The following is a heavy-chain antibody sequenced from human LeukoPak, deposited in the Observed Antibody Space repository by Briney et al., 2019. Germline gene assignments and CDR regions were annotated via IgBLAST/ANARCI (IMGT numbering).Heavy chain of an antibody. J-gene: IGHJ6*02. CDR2: ISGSGGST. Sequence: PGGSLRLSCAASGFTFSSYAMSWVRQAPGKGLEWVSAISGSGGSTYYADSVKGRFTISRDNSKNTLYLQMNSLRAEDTAVYYCAKGQMARGYYDYVWGTPDYYYYGMDVWGQGTTVTVSS. V-gene: IGHV3-23*01. D-gene: IGHD3-16*01. CDR3: AKGQMARGYYDYVWGTPDYYYYGMDV. CDR1: GFTFSSYA.